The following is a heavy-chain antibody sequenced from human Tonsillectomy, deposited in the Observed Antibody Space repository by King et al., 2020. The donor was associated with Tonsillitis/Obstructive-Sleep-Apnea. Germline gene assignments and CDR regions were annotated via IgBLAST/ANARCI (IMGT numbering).Heavy chain of an antibody. Sequence: VQLVESGGGLVQPGRSLRLSCAASGFTFDDYAMHWVRHAPGKGLEWVSGISWNSGNIGYADSVKGRFTISRDNAKNSLYLQMNTLRAEDTALYYCAKDSQSRTFDYWGQGTLVTVSS. V-gene: IGHV3-9*01. D-gene: IGHD6-6*01. CDR2: ISWNSGNI. CDR1: GFTFDDYA. J-gene: IGHJ4*02. CDR3: AKDSQSRTFDY.